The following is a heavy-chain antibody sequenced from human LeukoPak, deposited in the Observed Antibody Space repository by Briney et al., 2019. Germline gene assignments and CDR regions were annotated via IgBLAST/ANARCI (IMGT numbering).Heavy chain of an antibody. CDR2: INPNSGGT. CDR1: GYTFTSYG. Sequence: ASVKVSCKASGYTFTSYGISWVRQAPGQGLEWMGWINPNSGGTNYAQKFQGRVTMTRDTSISTAYMELSRLRSDDTAVYYCARGAHGTTYDYWGQGTLVTVSS. J-gene: IGHJ4*02. CDR3: ARGAHGTTYDY. D-gene: IGHD1-1*01. V-gene: IGHV1-2*02.